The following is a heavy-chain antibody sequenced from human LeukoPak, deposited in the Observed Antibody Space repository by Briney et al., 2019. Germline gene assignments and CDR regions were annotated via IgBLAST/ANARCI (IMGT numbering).Heavy chain of an antibody. D-gene: IGHD6-13*01. CDR3: ARAADSSSWVFDY. CDR2: IKQDGSGK. Sequence: PGGSLRLSCAASGFTFSTYWMNWVRQAPGKGLEWVANIKQDGSGKYYVDSVKGRFTLSRDSAKNSLYLQMNSLRAEDTAVYYCARAADSSSWVFDYWGQGTLVTVSS. J-gene: IGHJ4*02. V-gene: IGHV3-7*01. CDR1: GFTFSTYW.